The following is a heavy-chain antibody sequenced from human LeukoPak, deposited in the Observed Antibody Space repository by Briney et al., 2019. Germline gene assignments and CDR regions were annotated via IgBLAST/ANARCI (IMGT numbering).Heavy chain of an antibody. Sequence: GGSLRLSCAASGFTFSSYSMNWVRQAPGKGLEWVSSISSSSSYIYYADSVKGRFTISRDNAKNSLYLQMNSLRAEDTAVYYCARGSTYYDSSGQVPFDYWGQGTLVTVSS. CDR2: ISSSSSYI. J-gene: IGHJ4*02. D-gene: IGHD3-22*01. V-gene: IGHV3-21*01. CDR1: GFTFSSYS. CDR3: ARGSTYYDSSGQVPFDY.